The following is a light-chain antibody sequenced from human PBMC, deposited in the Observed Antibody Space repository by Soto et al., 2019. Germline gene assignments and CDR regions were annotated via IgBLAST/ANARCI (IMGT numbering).Light chain of an antibody. CDR1: SSDVGGYNY. CDR2: EVT. J-gene: IGLJ1*01. Sequence: QSVLTQPPSASVSPGQSVTISCTGTSSDVGGYNYVSWYQQHPGKVPKLMIYEVTKRPSGVPDRFSGSKSGNTASLTASGLQTEDEADYYCSSYAGTAYVFGTGTKVTVL. V-gene: IGLV2-8*01. CDR3: SSYAGTAYV.